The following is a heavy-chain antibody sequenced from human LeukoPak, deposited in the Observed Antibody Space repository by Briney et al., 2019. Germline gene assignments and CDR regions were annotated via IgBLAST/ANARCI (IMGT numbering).Heavy chain of an antibody. CDR1: GYTFTNYD. V-gene: IGHV1-8*01. Sequence: ASVKVSCKASGYTFTNYDINWVRQSTGQGLEWMGWVNPNDGNTGYAQRFQGRVTMTRNTSISTVYLELSSLRSEDTAVYFCAREGETFDYWGQGTLITVSS. CDR2: VNPNDGNT. D-gene: IGHD3-16*01. J-gene: IGHJ4*02. CDR3: AREGETFDY.